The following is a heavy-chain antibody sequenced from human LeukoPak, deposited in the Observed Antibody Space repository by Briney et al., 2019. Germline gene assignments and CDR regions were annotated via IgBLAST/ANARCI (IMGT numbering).Heavy chain of an antibody. D-gene: IGHD4-17*01. Sequence: SLRLSCAASGFTFSSYEMNWVRQAPGKGLEWVGFIRSKAYGGTTEYAASVKGRFTISRDDSKSIAYLQMNSLKTEDTAVYYCTTYYGDYYYYYMDVWGKGTTVTVSS. J-gene: IGHJ6*03. CDR1: GFTFSSYE. CDR3: TTYYGDYYYYYMDV. V-gene: IGHV3-49*04. CDR2: IRSKAYGGTT.